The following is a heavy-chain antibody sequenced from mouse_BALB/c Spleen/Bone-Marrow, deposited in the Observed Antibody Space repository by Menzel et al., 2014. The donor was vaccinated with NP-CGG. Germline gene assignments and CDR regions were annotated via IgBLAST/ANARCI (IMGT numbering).Heavy chain of an antibody. V-gene: IGHV1-9*01. CDR2: IXPGSGSP. J-gene: IGHJ4*01. D-gene: IGHD2-1*01. CDR1: GHTFKRLW. CDR3: ARGLYGNYGE. Sequence: QVPLPQSGAELVKPGASVKISCKASGHTFKRLWIEGVKQGPGHGLEGIGEIXPGSGSPNYNEKFKGKATFTADTSSNTAYMQLSSLTSEDSAVYYCARGLYGNYGEWGQGTSVTVSS.